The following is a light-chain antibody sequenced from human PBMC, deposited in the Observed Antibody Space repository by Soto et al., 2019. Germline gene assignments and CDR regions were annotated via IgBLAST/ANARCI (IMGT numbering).Light chain of an antibody. CDR3: QQLNSYPFMYT. CDR2: AAS. CDR1: QGISSY. J-gene: IGKJ2*01. Sequence: IQLTQSPSSLSASVGDRVTITCRASQGISSYLAWYQQKPGKAPKLLIYAASTLQSGVPSRFSGSGSGTDFTLTISSLQPEDFVTYYCQQLNSYPFMYTFGQGTKLEIK. V-gene: IGKV1-9*01.